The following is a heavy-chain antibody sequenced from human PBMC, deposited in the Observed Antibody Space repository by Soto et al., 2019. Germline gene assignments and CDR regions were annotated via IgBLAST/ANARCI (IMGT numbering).Heavy chain of an antibody. J-gene: IGHJ3*02. CDR1: GFIFSSYA. V-gene: IGHV3-23*01. CDR2: ISGSGGIR. CDR3: ANVVGYGGIRDDAFDI. Sequence: EVQLLESGGGLVQPGGSLRLSCAASGFIFSSYAMSWVRQAPGKGLEWVSLISGSGGIRHYADSVKGRFTISRDNFKNTMYLQMNSLTAEDPAVYYCANVVGYGGIRDDAFDIWCQGAMVTVSS. D-gene: IGHD4-17*01.